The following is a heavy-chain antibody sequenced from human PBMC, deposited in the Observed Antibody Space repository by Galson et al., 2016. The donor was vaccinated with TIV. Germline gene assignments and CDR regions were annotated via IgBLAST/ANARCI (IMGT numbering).Heavy chain of an antibody. D-gene: IGHD5-18*01. J-gene: IGHJ3*02. Sequence: SVKVSCKASGYTFTKYGISWVRQARGQGLEWMGWIGTSNGQTEYAQKFQGRVTMTTDTDTSTVYMELRSLRFEDTAVYYCARARGYNFENAFHIWGQGTMVTVSS. CDR2: IGTSNGQT. V-gene: IGHV1-18*01. CDR1: GYTFTKYG. CDR3: ARARGYNFENAFHI.